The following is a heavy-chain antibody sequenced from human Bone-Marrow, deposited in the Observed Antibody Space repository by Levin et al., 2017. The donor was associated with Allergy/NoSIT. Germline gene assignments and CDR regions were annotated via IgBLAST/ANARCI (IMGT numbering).Heavy chain of an antibody. CDR2: INPNSGGT. J-gene: IGHJ5*02. CDR1: GYTSTGYY. CDR3: ARDPDRMGYSSSWYAGAGGWFDP. Sequence: ASVKVSCKASGYTSTGYYMHWVRQAPGQGLEWMGRINPNSGGTNYAQKFQGRVTMTRDTSISTAYMELSRLRSDDTAVYYCARDPDRMGYSSSWYAGAGGWFDPWGQGTLVTVSS. D-gene: IGHD6-13*01. V-gene: IGHV1-2*06.